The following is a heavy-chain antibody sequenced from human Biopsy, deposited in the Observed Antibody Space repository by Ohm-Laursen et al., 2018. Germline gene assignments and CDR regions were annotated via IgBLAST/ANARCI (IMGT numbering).Heavy chain of an antibody. J-gene: IGHJ4*02. CDR1: GFTVSGNY. Sequence: SLRLSCTASGFTVSGNYMTWVRQAPGKGLEWVSVIYLGGTTYYADSVKGRFTISRDNSKNMVYLQMSSLRAEDTAVYYCAREKGGDPYYFDYWGQGTLVTISS. CDR3: AREKGGDPYYFDY. V-gene: IGHV3-53*01. D-gene: IGHD3-10*01. CDR2: IYLGGTT.